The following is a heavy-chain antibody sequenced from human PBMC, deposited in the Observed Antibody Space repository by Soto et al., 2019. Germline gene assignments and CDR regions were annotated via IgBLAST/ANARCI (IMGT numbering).Heavy chain of an antibody. CDR1: GGSFSGYY. CDR3: ARTSYCGGDCYFTAGTDAFDI. CDR2: INHRGST. Sequence: SETLSLTCAVYGGSFSGYYWSWIRQPPGKGLEWIGEINHRGSTNYNPSLKSRVTISVDTSKNQFSLKLSSVTAADTAVYYCARTSYCGGDCYFTAGTDAFDIWGQGTMVTVSS. V-gene: IGHV4-34*01. J-gene: IGHJ3*02. D-gene: IGHD2-21*01.